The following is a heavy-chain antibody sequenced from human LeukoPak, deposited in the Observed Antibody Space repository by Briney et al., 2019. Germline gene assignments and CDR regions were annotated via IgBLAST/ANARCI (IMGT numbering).Heavy chain of an antibody. D-gene: IGHD6-13*01. J-gene: IGHJ4*02. CDR2: IWYDGSNK. Sequence: PGGSLRLSCAASGFTFSSYGMHWVRQAPGKGLEWVAVIWYDGSNKYYADSVKGRFTISRDNSKNTLYLQMSSLRAEDTAVYYCARDSGSRWFGPIDYWGLGVMVTVSS. CDR3: ARDSGSRWFGPIDY. V-gene: IGHV3-33*01. CDR1: GFTFSSYG.